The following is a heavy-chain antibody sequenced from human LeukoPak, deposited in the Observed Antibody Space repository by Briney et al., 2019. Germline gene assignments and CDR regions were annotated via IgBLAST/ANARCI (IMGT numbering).Heavy chain of an antibody. CDR2: ITPSSGGT. CDR3: ARGMGAGTYRRFDF. D-gene: IGHD3-10*01. J-gene: IGHJ4*02. V-gene: IGHV1-2*02. CDR1: GYTFTAYN. Sequence: GASVKVSCKTSGYTFTAYNIHWVRQAPGQELEWMGWITPSSGGTNYAQQLLGRITMTRDTSISTAYMELNNLISDDTAVYYCARGMGAGTYRRFDFWGQGTLVTVSS.